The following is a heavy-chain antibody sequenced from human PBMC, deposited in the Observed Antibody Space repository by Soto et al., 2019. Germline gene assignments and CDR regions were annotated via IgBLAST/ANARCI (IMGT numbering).Heavy chain of an antibody. J-gene: IGHJ4*02. CDR2: IKQDGSVK. CDR3: AKLRGDYTVFEY. CDR1: GFTFSNYW. D-gene: IGHD4-17*01. V-gene: IGHV3-7*03. Sequence: EVQLVESGGGLVQPGGSLRLSCAPSGFTFSNYWLSWVRQAPGQGLEWVASIKQDGSVKHYVDSVTGRFTISRDNAEKSLHLQMNSLRAEDTAVYYCAKLRGDYTVFEYWGQGARVTVSS.